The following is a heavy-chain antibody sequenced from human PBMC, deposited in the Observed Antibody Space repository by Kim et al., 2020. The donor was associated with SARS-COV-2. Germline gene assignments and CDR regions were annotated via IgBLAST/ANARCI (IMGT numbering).Heavy chain of an antibody. D-gene: IGHD3-16*01. CDR1: GFTFSSYA. J-gene: IGHJ4*02. CDR3: AKRSPYHFDY. CDR2: ISTSGGST. Sequence: GGSLRLSCAASGFTFSSYAMSWVRQAPGKGLEWFSTISTSGGSTYYADSVKGRFPISRDNSKNTLYLQMNSLRAEDTAVYYCAKRSPYHFDYLGQGTLVTVSS. V-gene: IGHV3-23*01.